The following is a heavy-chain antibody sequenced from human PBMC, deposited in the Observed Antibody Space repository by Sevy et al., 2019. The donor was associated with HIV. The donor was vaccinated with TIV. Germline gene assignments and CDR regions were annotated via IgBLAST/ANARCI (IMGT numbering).Heavy chain of an antibody. CDR1: GFTFSKAW. CDR3: TTAHQWFGNLRLG. CDR2: IKSKTDGGTT. Sequence: GGSLRLSCAASGFTFSKAWMNWVRQAPGKGPEWVGRIKSKTDGGTTDFAAFVKGRFKISRDDSNDTLFLQMDNLEVEDTAVYYCTTAHQWFGNLRLGWGQGTLVTVSS. V-gene: IGHV3-15*01. J-gene: IGHJ4*02. D-gene: IGHD3-10*01.